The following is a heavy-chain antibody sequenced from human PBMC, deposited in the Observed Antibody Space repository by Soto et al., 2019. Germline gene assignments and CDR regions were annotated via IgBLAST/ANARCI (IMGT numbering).Heavy chain of an antibody. V-gene: IGHV4-34*01. D-gene: IGHD2-2*02. CDR3: ARVAYTEASYYYYGMDV. Sequence: SETLSLTCAVYGGSFSGYYWSWIRRPPGKGLEWIGEINHSGSTNYNPSLKSRVTISVDTSKNQFSLKLSSVTAADTAVYYCARVAYTEASYYYYGMDVWGQWTTVTVSS. CDR2: INHSGST. J-gene: IGHJ6*02. CDR1: GGSFSGYY.